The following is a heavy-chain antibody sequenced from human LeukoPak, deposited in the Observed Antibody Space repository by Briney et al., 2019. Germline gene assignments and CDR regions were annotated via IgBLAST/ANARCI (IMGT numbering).Heavy chain of an antibody. D-gene: IGHD3-9*01. CDR1: GFTFSDYY. CDR2: ISSSGSTI. Sequence: PGGSLRLSCAASGFTFSDYYMSWIRQAPGKGLEWVSYISSSGSTIYYADSVKGRFTISRDNAKNTLYLQMNSLRAEDTAVYYCARDQYDILTGYNWFDPWGQGTLVTVSS. CDR3: ARDQYDILTGYNWFDP. V-gene: IGHV3-11*04. J-gene: IGHJ5*02.